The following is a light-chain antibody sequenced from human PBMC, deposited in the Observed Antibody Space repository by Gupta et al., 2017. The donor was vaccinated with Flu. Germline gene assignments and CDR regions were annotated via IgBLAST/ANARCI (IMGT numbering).Light chain of an antibody. J-gene: IGKJ1*01. CDR2: GAS. Sequence: DTLSLSPGERATLSCRASQTLRSSDLGWYQQKPGQSPRFLIYGASNRASGVPDRFSASGSGTDFTLTINELEPEDFAVYFCQQDGSSPRTFGQGTKVEVK. CDR1: QTLRSSD. V-gene: IGKV3-20*01. CDR3: QQDGSSPRT.